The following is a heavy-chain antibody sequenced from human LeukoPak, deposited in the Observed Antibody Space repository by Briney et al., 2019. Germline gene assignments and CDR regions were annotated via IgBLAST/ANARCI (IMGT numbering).Heavy chain of an antibody. CDR3: TRSFRLVLDNSGYYYY. CDR2: IRGKTYDGTT. D-gene: IGHD3-22*01. J-gene: IGHJ4*02. Sequence: GGSLTLSCTASGFTFGDYAMSWVRQAPGKGLEWVGFIRGKTYDGTTEYAASVKGRFTISRDDSKSIAYLQMNSLKTEDTAVYYCTRSFRLVLDNSGYYYYWGQGTLVTVSS. V-gene: IGHV3-49*04. CDR1: GFTFGDYA.